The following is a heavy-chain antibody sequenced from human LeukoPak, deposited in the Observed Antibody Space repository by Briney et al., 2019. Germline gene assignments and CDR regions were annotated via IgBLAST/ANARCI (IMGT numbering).Heavy chain of an antibody. CDR2: ISYDGSNK. V-gene: IGHV3-30-3*01. Sequence: GGSLRLSCAASGFTFSSYAMHWVRQAPGKGLEWVAVISYDGSNKYYADSVKGRFTISRDNSKNTLYLQMNSLRAEDTAVYYCARQAYYYDSSGYYFDYWGQGTLVTVSS. D-gene: IGHD3-22*01. CDR3: ARQAYYYDSSGYYFDY. CDR1: GFTFSSYA. J-gene: IGHJ4*02.